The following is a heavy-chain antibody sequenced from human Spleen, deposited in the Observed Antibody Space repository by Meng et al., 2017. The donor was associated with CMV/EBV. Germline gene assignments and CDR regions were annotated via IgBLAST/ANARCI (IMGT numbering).Heavy chain of an antibody. V-gene: IGHV3-21*01. J-gene: IGHJ4*02. CDR1: GFTFSSYS. Sequence: GGSLRLSCAASGFTFSSYSRNWVRQAPGKGLEWVSSISSSSSYIYYADSVKGRFTISRDNAKNSLYLQMNSLRAEDTAVYYCARDGSIVGAHWGQGTLVTVSS. D-gene: IGHD1-26*01. CDR2: ISSSSSYI. CDR3: ARDGSIVGAH.